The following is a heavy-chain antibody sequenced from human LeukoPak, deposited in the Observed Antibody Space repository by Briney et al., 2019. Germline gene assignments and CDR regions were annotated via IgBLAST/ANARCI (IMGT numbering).Heavy chain of an antibody. J-gene: IGHJ6*02. CDR3: ARFGLFTDDRHFLDV. Sequence: SETLSLTCTVSGVSVSASDPWWSWIRQPPGKRLEWIGHIHSSGSTYYNPSLQSRLTLSLDTSRNQFSLRLRHVTAADTAVYFCARFGLFTDDRHFLDVWGQGTTVTVSS. V-gene: IGHV4-61*08. CDR1: GVSVSASDPW. CDR2: IHSSGST. D-gene: IGHD3/OR15-3a*01.